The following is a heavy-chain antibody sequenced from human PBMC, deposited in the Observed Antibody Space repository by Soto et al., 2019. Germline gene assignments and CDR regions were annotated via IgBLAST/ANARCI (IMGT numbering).Heavy chain of an antibody. J-gene: IGHJ6*02. CDR1: GYTFTSYY. V-gene: IGHV1-46*01. D-gene: IGHD2-2*01. CDR2: INPSGGST. CDR3: ARDNLSYQLWNYGIDV. Sequence: ASVKVSCKASGYTFTSYYMHWVRQAPGQGLEWMGIINPSGGSTSYAQKFQGRVTMTRDTSTSTVYMELSSLRSEDTAVYYCARDNLSYQLWNYGIDVWGQGTTVTVSS.